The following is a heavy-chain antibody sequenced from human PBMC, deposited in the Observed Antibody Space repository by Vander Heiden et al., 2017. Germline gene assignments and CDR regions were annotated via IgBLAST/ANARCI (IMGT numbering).Heavy chain of an antibody. D-gene: IGHD4-17*01. CDR3: ANGDYVEQWGMDV. CDR2: IYYSGST. Sequence: QLQLQESGPGLVKPSETLSLTCTVSGGSISSSSYYWGWIRQPPGKGLEWIGSIYYSGSTYYNPALKSRVTISVDTSKNQFSLKMRSVTAADTAVYYFANGDYVEQWGMDVWGHGTTVTIFS. V-gene: IGHV4-39*01. CDR1: GGSISSSSYY. J-gene: IGHJ6*02.